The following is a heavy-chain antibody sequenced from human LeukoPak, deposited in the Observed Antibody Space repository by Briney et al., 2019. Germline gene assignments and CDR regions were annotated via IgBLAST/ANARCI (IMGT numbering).Heavy chain of an antibody. J-gene: IGHJ4*02. CDR1: GFTFSSYA. V-gene: IGHV3-23*01. Sequence: GGSLRLSCAASGFTFSSYAMSWVRQAPGKGLEWVSAISGSGGSTYCADSVKGRFTISRDNSKNTLYLQMNSLRAEDTAVYYCAKYCSSTSCFLDWGQGTLVTVSS. CDR3: AKYCSSTSCFLD. D-gene: IGHD2-2*01. CDR2: ISGSGGST.